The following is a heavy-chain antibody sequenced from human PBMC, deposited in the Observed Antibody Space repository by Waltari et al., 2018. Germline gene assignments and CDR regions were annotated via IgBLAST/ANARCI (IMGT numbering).Heavy chain of an antibody. V-gene: IGHV3-30*18. Sequence: QVQLVESGGGVVQPGRSLRLSCAASGFTFSSYGMHWVRQAPGKGLEWVAVISYDGSNKYYADSGKGRFTISGDNSKNTRYLQMNSLRAEDTAVYYCAKDLGLDFDYWGQGTLVTVSS. J-gene: IGHJ4*02. D-gene: IGHD6-19*01. CDR1: GFTFSSYG. CDR2: ISYDGSNK. CDR3: AKDLGLDFDY.